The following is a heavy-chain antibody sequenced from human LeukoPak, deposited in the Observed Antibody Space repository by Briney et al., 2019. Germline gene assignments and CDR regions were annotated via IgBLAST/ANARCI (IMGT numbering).Heavy chain of an antibody. V-gene: IGHV3-7*01. CDR3: ARVKRETRDDKSSTYRPSDY. CDR2: IKEDGSER. CDR1: GFTFSKYW. D-gene: IGHD2/OR15-2a*01. J-gene: IGHJ4*02. Sequence: GGSLRLSCAASGFTFSKYWMSWVRQAPGKGLEWVANIKEDGSERFYVNSVKGRFTISRDNAQNSLYLQMNNLRAEDTAVYYCARVKRETRDDKSSTYRPSDYWGQGTLVTVSS.